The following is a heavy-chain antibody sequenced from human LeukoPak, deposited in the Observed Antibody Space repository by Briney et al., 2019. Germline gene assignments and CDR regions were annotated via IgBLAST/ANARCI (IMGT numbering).Heavy chain of an antibody. D-gene: IGHD3-22*01. CDR1: GFTFSSYG. CDR3: AKDPTSYYYDSSVDY. V-gene: IGHV3-30*02. CDR2: IRYDGSNK. Sequence: PGGSLRLSCAASGFTFSSYGMHWVRQAPGKGLEWVAFIRYDGSNKYYADSVKGRFTISRDNSKNTLDLQMNSLRAEDTAVYYCAKDPTSYYYDSSVDYWGQGTLVTVSS. J-gene: IGHJ4*02.